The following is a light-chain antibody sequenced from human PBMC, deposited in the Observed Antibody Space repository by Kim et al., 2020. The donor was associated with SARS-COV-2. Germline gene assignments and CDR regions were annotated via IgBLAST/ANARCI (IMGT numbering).Light chain of an antibody. CDR3: QHYGSSPLT. CDR1: QSLSSIN. Sequence: PGERATLSCRASQSLSSINLAWYQQKPGQAPRLLIYGVATRATGIPDRFSGTGSGTDFTLTISRVEPEDFAVYFCQHYGSSPLTFGGGTKVDIK. J-gene: IGKJ4*01. CDR2: GVA. V-gene: IGKV3-20*01.